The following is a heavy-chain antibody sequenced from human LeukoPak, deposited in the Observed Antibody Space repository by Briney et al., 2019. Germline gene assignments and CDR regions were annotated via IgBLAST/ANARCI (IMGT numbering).Heavy chain of an antibody. CDR2: INPNSGGT. J-gene: IGHJ4*02. Sequence: ASVTVSCKASGYTFTGYYMHWVRQAPGQGLEWMGWINPNSGGTNYAQKFQGRVTMTRDTSISTADMELSRLRSDDTAVYYCARALYDFGPDYWGQGTLVTVSS. V-gene: IGHV1-2*02. CDR3: ARALYDFGPDY. CDR1: GYTFTGYY. D-gene: IGHD3-3*01.